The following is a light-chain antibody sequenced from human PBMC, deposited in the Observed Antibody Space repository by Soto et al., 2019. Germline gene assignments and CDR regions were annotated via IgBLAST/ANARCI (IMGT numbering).Light chain of an antibody. CDR3: QQYTNWPPWT. CDR2: GSS. CDR1: QSVSSN. V-gene: IGKV3-15*01. Sequence: EIVXXXXPXTLSVSPGERATLSCRASQSVSSNLSWYQQKPGQAPRLLIYGSSTRATGIPARFSGSGSGTEFTLTISSLQSEDFAVYYCQQYTNWPPWTFGQGTKVEIK. J-gene: IGKJ1*01.